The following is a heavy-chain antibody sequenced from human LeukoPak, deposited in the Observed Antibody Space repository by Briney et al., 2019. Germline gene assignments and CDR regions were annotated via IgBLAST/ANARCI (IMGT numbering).Heavy chain of an antibody. J-gene: IGHJ4*02. D-gene: IGHD5-24*01. CDR2: ISGSGSGGST. Sequence: GGSLRLSCAASGFTFSSSAMSWVRQAPGKGLEWVSSISGSGSGGSTYYADSVKGRFTISRDNSRNTLYLQMNSLRAEDTAVYYCAKSGYNRFDYWGQGTLVTVSS. CDR1: GFTFSSSA. CDR3: AKSGYNRFDY. V-gene: IGHV3-23*01.